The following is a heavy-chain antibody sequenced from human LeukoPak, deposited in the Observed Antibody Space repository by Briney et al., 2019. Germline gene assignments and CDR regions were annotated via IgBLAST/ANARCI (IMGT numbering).Heavy chain of an antibody. Sequence: GASVKVSCKASGYTFTSYYMHWVRQAPGQGLEWMGIINPSGGSTSYAQKFQGRVTMTRDTSTSTVYMELSSLRSEDTAVYYSARDLCSGGSCYSVGIDYWGQGTLVTVSS. CDR3: ARDLCSGGSCYSVGIDY. D-gene: IGHD2-15*01. CDR2: INPSGGST. J-gene: IGHJ4*02. V-gene: IGHV1-46*01. CDR1: GYTFTSYY.